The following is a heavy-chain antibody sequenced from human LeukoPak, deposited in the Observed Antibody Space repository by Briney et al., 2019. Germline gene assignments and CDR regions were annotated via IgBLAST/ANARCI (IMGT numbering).Heavy chain of an antibody. CDR2: IYYTGNT. J-gene: IGHJ1*01. CDR1: GVSIRSSSYF. Sequence: PSETLSLTCTVSGVSIRSSSYFWAWIRQPPGKGLEWIGSIYYTGNTRNNPSLKSRVTLSVDTSKNQFSLKLSSVTAADTAVYFCARPVEMSAYFPHWGQGTLVSVSS. D-gene: IGHD5-24*01. V-gene: IGHV4-39*01. CDR3: ARPVEMSAYFPH.